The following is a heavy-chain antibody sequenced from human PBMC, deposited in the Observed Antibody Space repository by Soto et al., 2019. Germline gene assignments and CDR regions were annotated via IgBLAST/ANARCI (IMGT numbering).Heavy chain of an antibody. CDR1: VGTFTTFA. V-gene: IGHV1-69*13. CDR3: ASIYCSGGVCHSRYYYGMDV. Sequence: SVKVSCKSSVGTFTTFAFGWVRQAPGQGLEWMAEIIPISGTTNYAQKFQGRVTLTADGSTSTAYMDLSSLRSEDTAVYYCASIYCSGGVCHSRYYYGMDVWGQGTSVTVSS. D-gene: IGHD2-8*02. J-gene: IGHJ6*02. CDR2: IIPISGTT.